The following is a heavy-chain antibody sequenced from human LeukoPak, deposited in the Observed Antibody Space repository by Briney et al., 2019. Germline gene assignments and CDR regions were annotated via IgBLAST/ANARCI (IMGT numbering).Heavy chain of an antibody. J-gene: IGHJ3*02. CDR1: GGSLSGYY. CDR2: INHSGST. V-gene: IGHV4-34*01. Sequence: SETLSLTCSVYGGSLSGYYWSWIRQPPGKGLEWIGAINHSGSTNYNPSLKSRVTISVDMSKNQFSLKLSSVTAADTAVYYWARVPVWVLVVGAREAFDIWGQGTMVTVSS. D-gene: IGHD1-26*01. CDR3: ARVPVWVLVVGAREAFDI.